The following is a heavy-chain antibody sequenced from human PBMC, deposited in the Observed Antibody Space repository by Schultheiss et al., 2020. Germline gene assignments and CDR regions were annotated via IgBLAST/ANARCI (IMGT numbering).Heavy chain of an antibody. CDR3: ARQYDSSGYTPPGDFDY. Sequence: GSLRLSCAASGFTFSSYSMNWVRQAPGKGLEWIGYIYYSGSTYYNPSLKSRVTISVDTSKNQFSLKLSSVTAADTAVYYCARQYDSSGYTPPGDFDYWGQGTLVTVSS. CDR1: GFTFSSYS. J-gene: IGHJ4*02. CDR2: IYYSGST. D-gene: IGHD3-22*01. V-gene: IGHV4-59*06.